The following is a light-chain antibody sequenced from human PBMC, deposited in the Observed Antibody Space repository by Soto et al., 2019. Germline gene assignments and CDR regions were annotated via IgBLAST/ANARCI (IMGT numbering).Light chain of an antibody. CDR2: GAS. CDR1: QSVSSY. Sequence: IMVRPSPATLCLSPGGRETLSSTASQSVSSYLAWYQQKPGQTPRLLIYGASSRATGIPDRFSGSGSGTDFTLTISRLEPEDYAVYYCQQYSSSPLTFGGGTKV. J-gene: IGKJ4*01. CDR3: QQYSSSPLT. V-gene: IGKV3-20*01.